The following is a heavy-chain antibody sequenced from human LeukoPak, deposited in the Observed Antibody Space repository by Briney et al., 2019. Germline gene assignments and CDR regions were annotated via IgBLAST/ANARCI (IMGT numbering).Heavy chain of an antibody. D-gene: IGHD6-19*01. CDR3: ARGAGWYDY. J-gene: IGHJ4*02. CDR1: GGSISSHY. CDR2: IYYSGSA. V-gene: IGHV4-59*11. Sequence: SETLSLTCTVSGGSISSHYWSWLRQPPGKGLEWIAYIYYSGSANYNPSLNSRVTISLDTSKNQFSLKLNSVTASDTAVCYCARGAGWYDYWGQGTLVTVSS.